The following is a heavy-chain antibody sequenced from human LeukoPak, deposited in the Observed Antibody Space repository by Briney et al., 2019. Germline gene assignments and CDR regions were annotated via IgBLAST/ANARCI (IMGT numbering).Heavy chain of an antibody. CDR1: GFTFSDYY. CDR2: ISSGGSTI. CDR3: AKLYCSSTSCDY. V-gene: IGHV3-11*01. D-gene: IGHD2-2*01. J-gene: IGHJ4*02. Sequence: PGGSLRLSCAVSGFTFSDYYMSWIRQAPGKGLEWVSYISSGGSTISHADSVKGRFTISRDNAKNSLYLQMNSLRAEDTALYYCAKLYCSSTSCDYWGQGTLVTVSS.